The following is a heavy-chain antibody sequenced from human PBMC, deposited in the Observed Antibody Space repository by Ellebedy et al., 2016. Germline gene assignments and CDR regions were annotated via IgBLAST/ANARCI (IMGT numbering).Heavy chain of an antibody. D-gene: IGHD3-16*01. CDR1: GFAFPQYW. CDR3: ARGVNYGFDY. CDR2: INHDGSAE. J-gene: IGHJ4*02. V-gene: IGHV3-7*01. Sequence: GGSLRLSXVASGFAFPQYWMAWVRQPPGKGLEWVANINHDGSAEYYADSVRDRFTMSRDNAKNSLYLQMNSLGGEDTAVYYCARGVNYGFDYWGQGALVTVSS.